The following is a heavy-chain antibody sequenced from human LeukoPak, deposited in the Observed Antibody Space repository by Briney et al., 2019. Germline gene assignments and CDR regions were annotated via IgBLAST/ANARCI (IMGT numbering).Heavy chain of an antibody. CDR1: GYTFIDYY. J-gene: IGHJ6*02. CDR2: INPNSGGT. V-gene: IGHV1-2*02. Sequence: GASVKVSCMASGYTFIDYYMHWVRQAPGQGLEWMGWINPNSGGTNYAQKFQGRVTMTRDTSISTAYMELSRLRSDDTAVYYCARAGTNFYDLYGMDVWGQGTTVTVSS. D-gene: IGHD1-14*01. CDR3: ARAGTNFYDLYGMDV.